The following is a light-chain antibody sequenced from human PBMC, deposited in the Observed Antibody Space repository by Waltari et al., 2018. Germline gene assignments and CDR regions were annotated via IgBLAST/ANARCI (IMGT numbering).Light chain of an antibody. CDR1: NSDLGGYNY. CDR3: CSFTSSSTWV. CDR2: DSN. Sequence: QSAPTQPASVSGSPGQWITISCTGSNSDLGGYNYVSWYQQHPGKAPKLLLYDSNSLPSGLSNRFSGSKSGNTASLIISGLQAEDEADYYCCSFTSSSTWVFGGGTKLTVL. V-gene: IGLV2-14*01. J-gene: IGLJ3*02.